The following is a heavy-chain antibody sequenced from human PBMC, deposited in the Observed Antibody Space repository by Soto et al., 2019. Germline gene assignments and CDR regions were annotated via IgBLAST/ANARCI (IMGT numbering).Heavy chain of an antibody. CDR3: AKASSSSWGVFDY. CDR2: ISGNSRST. J-gene: IGHJ4*02. V-gene: IGHV3-23*01. D-gene: IGHD6-13*01. Sequence: DVQLLESGGGLVQPGGSLRLSCAASRFTFSTYAMTWVRQAPGQGLEWVSAISGNSRSTFFAESVKGRFTISRDNSKNTLYLQMTSLRAEATAIYYCAKASSSSWGVFDYWGQGTLITVSS. CDR1: RFTFSTYA.